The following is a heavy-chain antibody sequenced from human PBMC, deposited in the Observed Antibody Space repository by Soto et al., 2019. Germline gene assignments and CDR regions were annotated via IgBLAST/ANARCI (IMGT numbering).Heavy chain of an antibody. D-gene: IGHD2-15*01. V-gene: IGHV3-30*18. CDR3: AKPRQITSLLLYYFDY. Sequence: QVQLVESGGGVVQPGRSLRLSCAASGFTFSSYGMHGVRQAPGKGLEWVAVISYDGSNKYYADSVKGRFTISRDNSKNTLYLQMHSLRAEDTAVYYCAKPRQITSLLLYYFDYWGQGTLVTVS. J-gene: IGHJ4*02. CDR1: GFTFSSYG. CDR2: ISYDGSNK.